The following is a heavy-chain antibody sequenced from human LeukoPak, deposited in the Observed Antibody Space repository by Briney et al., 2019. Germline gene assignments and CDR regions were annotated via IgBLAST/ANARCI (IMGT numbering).Heavy chain of an antibody. CDR3: ARDQTGTMPFDY. CDR2: TYYRSKWYN. J-gene: IGHJ4*02. CDR1: GDSVSSNSAD. V-gene: IGHV6-1*01. D-gene: IGHD1/OR15-1a*01. Sequence: SKTLSLTFAISGDSVSSNSADWNWIRQSPSRGLEWLGRTYYRSKWYNDYAVSVKSRITINPDTSKNQFFLQLRSVTPEDTAVYYCARDQTGTMPFDYWGQGTLVTVSS.